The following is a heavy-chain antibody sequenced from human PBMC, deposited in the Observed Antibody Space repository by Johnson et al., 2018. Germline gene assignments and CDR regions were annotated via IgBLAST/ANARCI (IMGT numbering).Heavy chain of an antibody. CDR2: IWYDGSNK. Sequence: QVQLVESGGGVVQXGRSLRLSCVASGFTFRSHGMYWVRQAPGKGLEWVAIIWYDGSNKYYADAGKGRFTISRDNSKNTLYLQMNSLRAEDTALYYCVRDIAARRFDYWGQGTLVTVSS. D-gene: IGHD6-6*01. CDR3: VRDIAARRFDY. V-gene: IGHV3-33*01. J-gene: IGHJ4*02. CDR1: GFTFRSHG.